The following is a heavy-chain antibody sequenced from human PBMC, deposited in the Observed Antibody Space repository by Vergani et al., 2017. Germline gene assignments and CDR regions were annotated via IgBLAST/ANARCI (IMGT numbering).Heavy chain of an antibody. CDR3: AKARYCSGGSCYLLDI. J-gene: IGHJ3*02. Sequence: EVQLVESGGGLVQLGRSLRLSCAASGFTFDDYAMHWVRQAPGKGLEWVSGISWNSGSIGYADSVKGRFTISRDNAKNSLYLQMNSLRAEDTALYYCAKARYCSGGSCYLLDIWGQGTMVTVSS. CDR1: GFTFDDYA. CDR2: ISWNSGSI. V-gene: IGHV3-9*01. D-gene: IGHD2-15*01.